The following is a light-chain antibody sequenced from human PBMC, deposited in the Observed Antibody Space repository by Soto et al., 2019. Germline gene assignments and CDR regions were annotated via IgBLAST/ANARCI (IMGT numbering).Light chain of an antibody. V-gene: IGLV2-8*01. J-gene: IGLJ2*01. CDR2: EVS. CDR3: SSYAGSNNVV. Sequence: QSALTQPPSASGSPGHSVTISCTGTNSDVGGYNYVSWYQQHPGKAPKLMIYEVSKRPSGVPDRFSGSKSGNTASLTVSGLQAEDEADYYCSSYAGSNNVVFGGGTKLTVL. CDR1: NSDVGGYNY.